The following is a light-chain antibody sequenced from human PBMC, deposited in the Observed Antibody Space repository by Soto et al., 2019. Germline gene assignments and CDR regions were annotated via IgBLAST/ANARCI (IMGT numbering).Light chain of an antibody. J-gene: IGKJ1*01. Sequence: EIVLTQSPGILSLSPGXRATLSCRASQSISSTYLAWYQQKPGQAPRLLIYGASSRATGIPDRFSGSGSGTEFTLTISRLEPEDFAVFYCQQYGSSPRTFGQGTKVDIK. CDR3: QQYGSSPRT. CDR1: QSISSTY. CDR2: GAS. V-gene: IGKV3-20*01.